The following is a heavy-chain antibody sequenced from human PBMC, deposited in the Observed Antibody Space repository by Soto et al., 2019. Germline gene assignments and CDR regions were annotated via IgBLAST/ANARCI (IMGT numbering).Heavy chain of an antibody. Sequence: PGGSLRLSCAASGFTFSSYWMHWVRQAPGKGLVWVSRINSDGSEKNYVDSVKGRFTISRDNAKNSLYLQMNSLRVEDTAVYYCASLGRHGWGQGTTVTVSS. CDR2: INSDGSEK. D-gene: IGHD3-16*01. J-gene: IGHJ6*02. CDR1: GFTFSSYW. CDR3: ASLGRHG. V-gene: IGHV3-74*01.